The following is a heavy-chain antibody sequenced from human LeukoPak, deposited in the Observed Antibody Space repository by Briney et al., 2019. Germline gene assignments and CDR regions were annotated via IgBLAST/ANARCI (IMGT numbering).Heavy chain of an antibody. D-gene: IGHD2-2*01. V-gene: IGHV3-7*01. CDR1: GFSFSSYW. CDR3: APYCSSTSCPV. CDR2: TREDGGER. J-gene: IGHJ3*01. Sequence: GGSLRLSCAASGFSFSSYWMTWVRQAPGKGLEWVANTREDGGERYYVDSVKGRFTISRDNAKNSLYLQMNSLRAEDTAVYYCAPYCSSTSCPVWGQGTMVTVSS.